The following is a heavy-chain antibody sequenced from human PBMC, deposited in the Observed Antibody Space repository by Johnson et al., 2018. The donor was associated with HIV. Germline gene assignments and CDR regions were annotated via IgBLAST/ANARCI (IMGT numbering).Heavy chain of an antibody. CDR3: TRGYCTHGVCYTRVDGFDI. CDR1: GFTVSSNY. D-gene: IGHD2-8*01. J-gene: IGHJ3*02. Sequence: VQLVESGGGLVQPGGSLRLTCAASGFTVSSNYMSWVRQAPGKGLEWVSVIYSGGSTYYADSVKGRFTISRDNSKNTLYLQMNNLRAEDTAVYYCTRGYCTHGVCYTRVDGFDIWGQGTRVTVSS. V-gene: IGHV3-66*01. CDR2: IYSGGST.